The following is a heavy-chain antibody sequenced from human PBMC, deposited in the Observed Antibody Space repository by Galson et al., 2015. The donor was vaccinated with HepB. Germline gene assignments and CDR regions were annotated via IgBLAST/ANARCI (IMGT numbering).Heavy chain of an antibody. CDR3: ARGPNQPFDY. CDR2: ISSSGGNT. Sequence: SLRLSCAASGFTFGSYVLSWVRQAPGKGLEWVSTISSSGGNTYYADSVKGRFAISRDSFKSTLFLQMNNLRAEDTAVYYCARGPNQPFDYWGRGSLVTVS. V-gene: IGHV3-23*01. CDR1: GFTFGSYV. J-gene: IGHJ4*02.